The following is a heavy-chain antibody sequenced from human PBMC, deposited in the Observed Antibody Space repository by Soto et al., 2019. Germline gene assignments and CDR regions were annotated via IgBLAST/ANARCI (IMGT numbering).Heavy chain of an antibody. D-gene: IGHD4-17*01. Sequence: QVQLVESGGGMVQPGRSLRLSCAASGFTFSSYGMHWVRQAPGKGLEWVAVIWYDGSNKYYADSVKGRFTISRDNSKNAVYLHMKSLRAEDTAVYYCARGVYGDYGLNFDYWGQGTLVTVSS. CDR1: GFTFSSYG. J-gene: IGHJ4*02. CDR3: ARGVYGDYGLNFDY. V-gene: IGHV3-33*01. CDR2: IWYDGSNK.